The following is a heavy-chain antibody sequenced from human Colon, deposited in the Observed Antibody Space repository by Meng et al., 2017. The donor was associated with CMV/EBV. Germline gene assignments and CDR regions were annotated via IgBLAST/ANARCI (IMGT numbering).Heavy chain of an antibody. CDR3: AHRRTIFGGFDP. CDR2: FYWNDDQ. V-gene: IGHV2-5*01. J-gene: IGHJ5*02. CDR1: GFSLNNSPVA. Sequence: SLFGFSLNNSPVAVGWFRQPPGKALEWPALFYWNDDQRYSPSLRNRLTLTKDTSKNQLVLTMTNMDPVDTGTYFCAHRRTIFGGFDPWGQGSLVTVSS. D-gene: IGHD3-3*01.